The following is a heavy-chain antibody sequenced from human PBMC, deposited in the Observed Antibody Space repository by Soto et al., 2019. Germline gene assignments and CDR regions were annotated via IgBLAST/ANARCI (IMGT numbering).Heavy chain of an antibody. CDR1: GGPFSGFY. CDR2: INQSGTT. Sequence: LSLTCAVYGGPFSGFYWSWIRQPPGKELEWIGEINQSGTTNYNPSLKSRVTMSVDTSKNQFSLNLRSVTAADTAIYYCARFRRGPAALFDKNWGPGTLVTVSS. V-gene: IGHV4-34*01. CDR3: ARFRRGPAALFDKN. D-gene: IGHD2-2*01. J-gene: IGHJ4*02.